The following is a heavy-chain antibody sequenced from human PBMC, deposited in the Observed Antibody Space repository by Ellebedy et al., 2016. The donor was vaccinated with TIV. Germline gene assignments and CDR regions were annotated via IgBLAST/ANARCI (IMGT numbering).Heavy chain of an antibody. V-gene: IGHV3-53*01. D-gene: IGHD1-26*01. CDR3: ARDPYSGNLFVY. CDR2: IYSGGST. Sequence: GESLKISCAASGFTVSSNYMPWVRQAPGKGLEWVSVIYSGGSTYYAGSVKGRFTIARDNSKNTRYLQMNSLRAEDTAVYYCARDPYSGNLFVYWGQGTLVTVSS. CDR1: GFTVSSNY. J-gene: IGHJ4*02.